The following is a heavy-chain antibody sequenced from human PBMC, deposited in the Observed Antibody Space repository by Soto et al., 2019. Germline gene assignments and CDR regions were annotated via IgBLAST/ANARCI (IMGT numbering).Heavy chain of an antibody. CDR1: GFTFSTNG. J-gene: IGHJ6*02. CDR2: ISFDGSNK. D-gene: IGHD6-6*01. V-gene: IGHV3-30*18. CDR3: AKGSSSVYYYYYGLDV. Sequence: QVQLVESGGGVVQPGRSLRLSCVASGFTFSTNGMHWVRQTPGKGLEWVTFISFDGSNKYYADSVKGRFTISRDNSKNTLYLQMNSLRPEDTAVYYCAKGSSSVYYYYYGLDVWGQGTTVTVSS.